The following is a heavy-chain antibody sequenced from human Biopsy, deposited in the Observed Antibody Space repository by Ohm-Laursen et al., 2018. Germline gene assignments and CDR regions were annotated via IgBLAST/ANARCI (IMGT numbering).Heavy chain of an antibody. CDR2: ITWNSGHI. D-gene: IGHD3-10*01. J-gene: IGHJ6*02. CDR1: DFTFDDYA. V-gene: IGHV3-9*01. Sequence: SLRLSCAAPDFTFDDYAMSWVRQRPGKGLEWVSGITWNSGHIAYADSVKGRLTISRDNAKNVLWLQMNSLRVDDTAMYYCVKDIRRYFYGMDVWGQGTTVTVS. CDR3: VKDIRRYFYGMDV.